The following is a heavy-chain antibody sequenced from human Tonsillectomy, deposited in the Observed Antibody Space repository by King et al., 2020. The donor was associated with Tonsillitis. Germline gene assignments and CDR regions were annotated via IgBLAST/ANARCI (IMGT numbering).Heavy chain of an antibody. D-gene: IGHD6-13*01. J-gene: IGHJ6*03. Sequence: VQLQESGPGLVKPSVTLSLICAVSGGSISSNNWGSWVRQPPGQGLEWIGEIYHSGNTNYNPSLKSRVTISVDKSKKQCSLNLSSVTAADTAVYYCARGTSAIDYMDVWGKGTTVTVS. CDR3: ARGTSAIDYMDV. CDR2: IYHSGNT. CDR1: GGSISSNNW. V-gene: IGHV4-4*02.